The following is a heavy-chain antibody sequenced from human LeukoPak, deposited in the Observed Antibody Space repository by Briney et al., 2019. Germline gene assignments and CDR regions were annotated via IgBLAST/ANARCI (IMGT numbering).Heavy chain of an antibody. CDR3: ARVGSGWYTPFDY. D-gene: IGHD6-19*01. CDR1: VYTFTDYY. V-gene: IGHV1-2*02. CDR2: INPNSGGT. J-gene: IGHJ4*02. Sequence: GASVTVSCKSSVYTFTDYYMHWVRQAPGQGLEWMGWINPNSGGTNYAQKFQARVTMTRDTSISTAYMELSRLRSDDTAVYYCARVGSGWYTPFDYWGQGTLVTVSS.